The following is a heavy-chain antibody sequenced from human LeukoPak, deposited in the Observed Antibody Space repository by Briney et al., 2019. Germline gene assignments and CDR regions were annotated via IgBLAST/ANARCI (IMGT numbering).Heavy chain of an antibody. CDR2: ISSSGSTI. CDR1: GFTFSDYY. Sequence: GGSLRLSCAASGFTFSDYYMSWIRQAPGKGLEWVSYISSSGSTIYYADSVKGRCTISRDNAKNSLYLQMNSLRAEDTAVYYCAREFPRGSLFDPWGQGTLVTVSS. J-gene: IGHJ5*02. V-gene: IGHV3-11*04. CDR3: AREFPRGSLFDP. D-gene: IGHD6-6*01.